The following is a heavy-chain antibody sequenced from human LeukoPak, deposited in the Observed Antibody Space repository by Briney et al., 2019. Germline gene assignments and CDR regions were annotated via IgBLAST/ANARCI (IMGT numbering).Heavy chain of an antibody. CDR3: GRGPRYYDSSGYYYEDY. CDR2: MNPNSGNT. V-gene: IGHV1-8*03. CDR1: GYTFTSYD. J-gene: IGHJ4*02. D-gene: IGHD3-22*01. Sequence: ASVKVSCKASGYTFTSYDINWVRQATGQGLEWMGWMNPNSGNTGYAQKFQGRVTITRNTSISTAYMELSSLRSEDTAAYYCGRGPRYYDSSGYYYEDYWGQGTLVTVSS.